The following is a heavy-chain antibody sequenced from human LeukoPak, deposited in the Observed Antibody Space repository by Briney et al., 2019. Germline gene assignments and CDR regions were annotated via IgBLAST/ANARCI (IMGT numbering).Heavy chain of an antibody. Sequence: SETLSLTCTVSGGSISSDSYCWSWIRQPAGKGLEWIGRIYTSGSTNYNPSLKSRVTISVDTSKNQFSLKLRSVTAADTAVYYCASHCSSTTCYTQRIIGKTYYYYPMDVWGQGTTVTVSS. V-gene: IGHV4-61*02. CDR3: ASHCSSTTCYTQRIIGKTYYYYPMDV. D-gene: IGHD2-2*02. CDR2: IYTSGST. J-gene: IGHJ6*02. CDR1: GGSISSDSYC.